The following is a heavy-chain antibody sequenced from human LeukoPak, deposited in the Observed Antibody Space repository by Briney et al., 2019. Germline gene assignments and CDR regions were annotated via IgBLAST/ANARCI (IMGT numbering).Heavy chain of an antibody. D-gene: IGHD1-26*01. Sequence: GGSLRLSCAASGFTFSYYGMHWARQAPGKGLEWVAVISYDGSKKYYADSVKGRFTISRDNSKNTLYLQMNSLRAEDTAVFFCARESDGGRYFDYWGQGTLVTVSS. J-gene: IGHJ4*02. CDR1: GFTFSYYG. CDR2: ISYDGSKK. V-gene: IGHV3-30*03. CDR3: ARESDGGRYFDY.